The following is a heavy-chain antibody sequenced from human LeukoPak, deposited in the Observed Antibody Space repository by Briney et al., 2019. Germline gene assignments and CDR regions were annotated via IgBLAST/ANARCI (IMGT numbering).Heavy chain of an antibody. D-gene: IGHD1-26*01. V-gene: IGHV1-2*02. CDR1: GYTFTGYY. CDR2: INPNSGGT. CDR3: ARGAVGFSNYYYYYMDV. Sequence: ASVKVSCKASGYTFTGYYMHWVRQARGQGLEWMGWINPNSGGTNYAQKFQGRVTMTRDTSISTAYMELSRLRSDDTAVYYCARGAVGFSNYYYYYMDVWGKGTTVTVSS. J-gene: IGHJ6*03.